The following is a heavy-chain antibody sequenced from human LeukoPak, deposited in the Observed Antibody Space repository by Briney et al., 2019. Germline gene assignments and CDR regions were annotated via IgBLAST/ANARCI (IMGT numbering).Heavy chain of an antibody. J-gene: IGHJ5*02. CDR1: GFTFGSYA. CDR3: ARGPGYIVVVPAAIP. Sequence: GGSLRLSCAASGFTFGSYAMSWVRQAPGKGLEWVSAISGSGGSTYYADSVKGRFTISRDNSKNTLYLQMNSLRAEDTAVYYCARGPGYIVVVPAAIPWGQGTLVTVSS. V-gene: IGHV3-23*01. CDR2: ISGSGGST. D-gene: IGHD2-2*01.